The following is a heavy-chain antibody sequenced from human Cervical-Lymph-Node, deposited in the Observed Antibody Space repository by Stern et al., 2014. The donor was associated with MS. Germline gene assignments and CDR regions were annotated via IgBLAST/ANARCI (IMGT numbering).Heavy chain of an antibody. CDR2: TSYDGGNR. J-gene: IGHJ6*02. V-gene: IGHV3-30*18. D-gene: IGHD5-18*01. CDR3: AKDRRGGYNYLYGMDV. Sequence: VQLLESGGGVVQPGTFLRLSCTGSRFTFRSYGIHWVRQAPGKGLEWVSVTSYDGGNRQYADSVKGRFTISRDNSKNTVYLHLNSLRPEDTGVYHCAKDRRGGYNYLYGMDVWGQGTTVTVS. CDR1: RFTFRSYG.